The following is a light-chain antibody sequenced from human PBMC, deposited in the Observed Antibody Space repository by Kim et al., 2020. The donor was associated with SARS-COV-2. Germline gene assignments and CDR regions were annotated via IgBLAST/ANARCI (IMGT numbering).Light chain of an antibody. J-gene: IGKJ2*01. CDR2: KAS. CDR1: QTFGSW. V-gene: IGKV1-5*03. Sequence: DIQMTQSPSTLSASVGDRVTITCRASQTFGSWLAWYQQKPGKAPKLLIYKASSLQTGVPSRFSGSGSGTEFTLTISSLQPDDFATYYCQQYNSHSDTFGQGTKLEI. CDR3: QQYNSHSDT.